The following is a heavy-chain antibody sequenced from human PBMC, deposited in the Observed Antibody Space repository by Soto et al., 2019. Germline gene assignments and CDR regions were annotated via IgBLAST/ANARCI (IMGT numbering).Heavy chain of an antibody. Sequence: SETLFLTCAVYGGSFSGYYWSWIRQPPGKGLEWIGEINHSGTTNYNPPLKSRLTISVDTSKNHFSLKLSSVTAADTAAYYCARADRTLVTSYSLDVWGQGTTVTVSS. J-gene: IGHJ6*02. CDR2: INHSGTT. V-gene: IGHV4-34*01. CDR3: ARADRTLVTSYSLDV. D-gene: IGHD2-21*02. CDR1: GGSFSGYY.